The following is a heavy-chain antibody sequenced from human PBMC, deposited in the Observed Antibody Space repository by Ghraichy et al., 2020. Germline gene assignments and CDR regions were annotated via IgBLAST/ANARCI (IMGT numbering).Heavy chain of an antibody. D-gene: IGHD2-2*01. CDR2: SSSGRNTI. CDR1: GFMLNTYN. V-gene: IGHV3-48*01. CDR3: ARTSYSSSSYFPGDVFDY. J-gene: IGHJ4*02. Sequence: GGSLRLSCVGSGFMLNTYNMHWVRQAPGKGLEWVSYSSSGRNTIYYADSVKGRFTTFRDNDKNSLYLQMSSLRAGDTAVYYCARTSYSSSSYFPGDVFDYWGQGTLVTVSS.